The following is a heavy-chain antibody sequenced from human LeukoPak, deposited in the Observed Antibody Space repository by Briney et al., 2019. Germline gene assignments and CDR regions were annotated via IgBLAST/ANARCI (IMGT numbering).Heavy chain of an antibody. CDR1: GGSISTYY. D-gene: IGHD3-16*01. CDR3: ARDQGYGGFDY. V-gene: IGHV4-59*01. Sequence: PAETLSLTCTVSGGSISTYYWSWIRQPPGKGLEWIWYIYYIGPTNYNPSLKSRVTISVDTSKNQFSLKLSSVTAADTAFYYCARDQGYGGFDYWGQGALVTVSS. CDR2: IYYIGPT. J-gene: IGHJ4*02.